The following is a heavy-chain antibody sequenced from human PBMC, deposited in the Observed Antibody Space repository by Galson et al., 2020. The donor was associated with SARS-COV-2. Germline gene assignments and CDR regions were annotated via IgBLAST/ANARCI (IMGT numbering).Heavy chain of an antibody. Sequence: ASVKVSCKASGYTFTSYAMNWVRQAPGQGLEWMGWINTNTGNPTYAQGFTGRFVFSLDTSVSTAYLQISSLKAEDTAVYYCARGSKVGYDSLTGYYIAPENWFDPWGQGTLVTVSS. J-gene: IGHJ5*02. CDR2: INTNTGNP. V-gene: IGHV7-4-1*02. D-gene: IGHD3-9*01. CDR3: ARGSKVGYDSLTGYYIAPENWFDP. CDR1: GYTFTSYA.